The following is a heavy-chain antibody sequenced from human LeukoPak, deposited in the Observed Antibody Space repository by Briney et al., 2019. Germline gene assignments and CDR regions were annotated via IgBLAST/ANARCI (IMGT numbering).Heavy chain of an antibody. CDR1: GFTFTSYW. CDR3: VRDPSYGSSWYYYMDV. CDR2: VEHDGSRT. D-gene: IGHD6-13*01. J-gene: IGHJ6*03. Sequence: GGSLRLSCAASGFTFTSYWMHWVRQPPGKGLVWVSRVEHDGSRTAYADSVTGRFTISRDNARNMVYLQMDSLRVEDTAVYYCVRDPSYGSSWYYYMDVWGKGTTVTVSS. V-gene: IGHV3-74*01.